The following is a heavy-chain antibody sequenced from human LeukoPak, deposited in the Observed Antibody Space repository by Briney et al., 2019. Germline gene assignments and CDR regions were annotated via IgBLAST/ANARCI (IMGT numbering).Heavy chain of an antibody. CDR3: ARALAGADQKTFDH. Sequence: GGSLRLSCAASGFIFSSYGMHWVRQAPGKGLEWVAVISYDGSKKEYADAVKDRFTVSRDRSKKMVYLDMNSLRPEDTAVYYCARALAGADQKTFDHGGQGTLVTVSS. CDR1: GFIFSSYG. D-gene: IGHD6-13*01. CDR2: ISYDGSKK. V-gene: IGHV3-30*13. J-gene: IGHJ4*02.